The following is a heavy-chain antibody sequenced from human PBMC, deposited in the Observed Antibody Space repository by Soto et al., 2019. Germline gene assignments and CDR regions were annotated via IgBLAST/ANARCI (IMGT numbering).Heavy chain of an antibody. CDR1: GFDFSKFG. J-gene: IGHJ4*02. V-gene: IGHV3-33*01. CDR3: ARERVYDDNYDSFDY. D-gene: IGHD3-22*01. Sequence: QVQLVQSGGGVVQPGRSLRLPCAASGFDFSKFGFQWVRQAPGKGLEWVAVIWADGTTKYYADPVKGRFTISRDNSRNTLYLQMSGLRAEDTAVYFCARERVYDDNYDSFDYWGQGALVTVSS. CDR2: IWADGTTK.